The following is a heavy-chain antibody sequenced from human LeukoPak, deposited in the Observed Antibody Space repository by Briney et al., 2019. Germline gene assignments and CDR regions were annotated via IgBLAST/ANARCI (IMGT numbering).Heavy chain of an antibody. CDR1: GGSFSGYY. CDR3: ARGVTMVRGVISLYGMDV. Sequence: PSETLSLTCAVYGGSFSGYYWSWIRQPPGKGLEWIGEINHSGSTNYNPSLKSRVTISVDTSKNQFSLKLSSVTAADTAVYYCARGVTMVRGVISLYGMDVWGQGTTVTVSS. J-gene: IGHJ6*02. V-gene: IGHV4-34*01. CDR2: INHSGST. D-gene: IGHD3-10*01.